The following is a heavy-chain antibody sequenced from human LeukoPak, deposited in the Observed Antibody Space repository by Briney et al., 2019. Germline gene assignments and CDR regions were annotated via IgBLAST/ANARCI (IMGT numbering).Heavy chain of an antibody. V-gene: IGHV4-39*01. Sequence: PSENLSLTCTVSVGSISSSSYYWGWIRQPPGKGLEWIGSIYYSGSTYYNPSLKSRVTISVDTSKNQFSLKLSSVTAADTAVYYCARRPAVPAMVTSWGQGTLVTVSS. CDR1: VGSISSSSYY. D-gene: IGHD5-18*01. CDR3: ARRPAVPAMVTS. CDR2: IYYSGST. J-gene: IGHJ5*02.